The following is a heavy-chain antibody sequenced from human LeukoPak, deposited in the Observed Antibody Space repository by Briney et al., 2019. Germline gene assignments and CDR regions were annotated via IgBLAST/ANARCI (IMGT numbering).Heavy chain of an antibody. D-gene: IGHD3-3*02. V-gene: IGHV3-23*01. CDR2: ISNNGGST. J-gene: IGHJ4*02. CDR3: VLAEY. CDR1: GFTFSTYS. Sequence: AGFLRLSCAASGFTFSTYSMSWVRQASRKGREWVLAISNNGGSTHYEDYVKGRFTISRDNSKNMLYLQMNSLRGEDTAIYYCVLAEYWGQGTLVTGSS.